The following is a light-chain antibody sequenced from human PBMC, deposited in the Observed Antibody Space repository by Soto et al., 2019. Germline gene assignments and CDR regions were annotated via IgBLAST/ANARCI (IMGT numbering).Light chain of an antibody. J-gene: IGLJ3*02. Sequence: QLVLTQPPSVSGAPGQRVTISCTGSSSNIGAAYDVPWYQQLPGRAPKLLIYANNSRPSGVPDRFSASRSGTSASLAIAGLQAEDEADYYCQSYDNSLSAWVFGGGTKLTVL. CDR1: SSNIGAAYD. CDR2: ANN. V-gene: IGLV1-40*01. CDR3: QSYDNSLSAWV.